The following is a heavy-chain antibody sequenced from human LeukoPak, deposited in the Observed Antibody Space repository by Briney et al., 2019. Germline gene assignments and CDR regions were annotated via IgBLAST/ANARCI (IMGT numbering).Heavy chain of an antibody. Sequence: GESLRLSCAASGFTFSNYIMSWVRQAPGKGLEWVSSISGSSVTTSYADSLKGRFSISRDNSKNTLYLQMNSLRAEETAVYYCAKRDTTGLYYFDYWGQGTMVTVSS. CDR1: GFTFSNYI. V-gene: IGHV3-23*01. CDR3: AKRDTTGLYYFDY. D-gene: IGHD2-8*01. J-gene: IGHJ4*02. CDR2: ISGSSVTT.